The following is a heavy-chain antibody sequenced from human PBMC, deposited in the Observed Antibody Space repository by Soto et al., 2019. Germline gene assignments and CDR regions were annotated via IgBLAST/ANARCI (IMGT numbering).Heavy chain of an antibody. CDR3: ARDKVVLRYPEAAFDI. CDR2: IIPIFGTA. Sequence: GASVKVSCKASGGTFSSYAISWVRQAPGQGLEWMGGIIPIFGTANYAQKFQGRVTITADESTSTAYMELSSLRSEDTAVYYCARDKVVLRYPEAAFDIWGQGTMVTVSS. J-gene: IGHJ3*02. D-gene: IGHD3-9*01. V-gene: IGHV1-69*13. CDR1: GGTFSSYA.